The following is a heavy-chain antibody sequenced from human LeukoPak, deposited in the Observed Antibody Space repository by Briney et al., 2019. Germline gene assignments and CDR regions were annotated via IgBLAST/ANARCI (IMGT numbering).Heavy chain of an antibody. CDR1: GLTFNNYA. CDR3: ATTRPYGTTWAGAFED. D-gene: IGHD6-19*01. CDR2: ISKSGDHT. Sequence: RPGGSLRLSCAVSGLTFNNYAMSWVRQAPGKGLEWVSAISKSGDHTYYAASAKGRFTIYRDNSKNTQYLQMNSLRAEDTAVYYCATTRPYGTTWAGAFEDWGQGTPVTVSS. V-gene: IGHV3-23*01. J-gene: IGHJ4*01.